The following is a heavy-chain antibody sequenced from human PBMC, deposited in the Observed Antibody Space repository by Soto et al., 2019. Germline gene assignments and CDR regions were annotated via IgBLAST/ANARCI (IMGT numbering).Heavy chain of an antibody. CDR3: AREDGIAAARERWFDP. J-gene: IGHJ5*02. Sequence: QVQLVQSGAEVKKPGASVKVSCKASGYTFTSYYMHWVRQAPGQGLEWMGIINPSGGSTNYAQKFQARDPMTGDEPTSTAYMELSSRITEDTAVYYCAREDGIAAARERWFDPWGQGTLVTVSS. CDR2: INPSGGST. D-gene: IGHD6-13*01. CDR1: GYTFTSYY. V-gene: IGHV1-46*01.